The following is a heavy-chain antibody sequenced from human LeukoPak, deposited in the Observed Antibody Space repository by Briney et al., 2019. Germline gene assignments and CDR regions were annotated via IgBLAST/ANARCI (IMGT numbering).Heavy chain of an antibody. CDR2: IIPILGTA. Sequence: ASVKVSCKASGYTFTGYYMHWVRQAPGQGLEWMGGIIPILGTANYAQKFQGRVTITADESTSTAYMELSSLRSEDTAVYYCARYEYSSSWRNRYMDVWGKGTTVTVS. CDR3: ARYEYSSSWRNRYMDV. V-gene: IGHV1-69*13. CDR1: GYTFTGYY. J-gene: IGHJ6*03. D-gene: IGHD6-13*01.